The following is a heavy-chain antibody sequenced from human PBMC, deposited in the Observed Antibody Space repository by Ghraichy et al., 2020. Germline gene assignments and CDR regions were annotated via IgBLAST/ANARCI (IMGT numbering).Heavy chain of an antibody. Sequence: GGSLRLSCAASGFTFSNAWMSWVRQAPGKGLEWVGRIKSKTDDGTTDYAAPVKGRFTISRDDSKNTLYLQMNSLKTEDTAVYYCTTGVHSSGWQKYYFDYWGQGTLVTVSS. V-gene: IGHV3-15*01. CDR2: IKSKTDDGTT. D-gene: IGHD6-19*01. J-gene: IGHJ4*02. CDR1: GFTFSNAW. CDR3: TTGVHSSGWQKYYFDY.